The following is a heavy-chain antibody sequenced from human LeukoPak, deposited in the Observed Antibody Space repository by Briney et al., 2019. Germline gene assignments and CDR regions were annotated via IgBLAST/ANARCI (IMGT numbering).Heavy chain of an antibody. J-gene: IGHJ4*02. D-gene: IGHD5-12*01. CDR3: ARRGYDHDY. CDR1: GGSFSGYY. V-gene: IGHV4-34*01. Sequence: SETLSLPCAVYGGSFSGYYWRWILRPPGQGLERIGELNHSGSTNYNPSHKSRVTISVDTSKNQFSLKLSSVTAADTAVYYCARRGYDHDYWGQGTLVTVSS. CDR2: LNHSGST.